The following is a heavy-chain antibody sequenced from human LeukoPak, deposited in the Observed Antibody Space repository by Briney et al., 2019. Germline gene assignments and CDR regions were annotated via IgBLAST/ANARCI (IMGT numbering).Heavy chain of an antibody. Sequence: ASVKVSCKASGYTFTGYYMHWVRQAPGQGLEWMGWINPNGGGTNYTQKFQGRVTMTRDTSISTAYMELSRLRSDDTAVYYCARDLFYCSSTSCSNYYYGMDVWGQGTTVTVSS. D-gene: IGHD2-2*01. V-gene: IGHV1-2*02. CDR1: GYTFTGYY. CDR3: ARDLFYCSSTSCSNYYYGMDV. J-gene: IGHJ6*02. CDR2: INPNGGGT.